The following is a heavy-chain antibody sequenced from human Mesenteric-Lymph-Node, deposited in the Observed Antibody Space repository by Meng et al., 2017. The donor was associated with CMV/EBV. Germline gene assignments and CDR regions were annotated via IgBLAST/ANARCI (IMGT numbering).Heavy chain of an antibody. CDR1: GGSISSYY. D-gene: IGHD3-3*01. J-gene: IGHJ6*02. V-gene: IGHV4-59*12. CDR3: AREGGSEAIFGGGSMDV. Sequence: SETLSLTCTVSGGSISSYYWNWIRQPPGKGLEWIGNIYHSGNTYYNPSLKSRVTISLDTSKNQFSLKLSSVTAADTAVYYCAREGGSEAIFGGGSMDVWGQGTTVTVSS. CDR2: IYHSGNT.